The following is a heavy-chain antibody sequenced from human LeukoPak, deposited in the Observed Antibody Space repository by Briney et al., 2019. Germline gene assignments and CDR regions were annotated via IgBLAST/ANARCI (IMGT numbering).Heavy chain of an antibody. V-gene: IGHV4-4*07. Sequence: SETLSLTCTVSGGSISSYYWSWIRQPAGKGLEWIGRISTSGSTSYKPSLTRRVTMSIDTPNNQFSLKLNSVTAADTAVYYCAREYYYGSGSYRNWFDPWGRGTLVTVSS. D-gene: IGHD3-10*01. CDR2: ISTSGST. J-gene: IGHJ5*02. CDR1: GGSISSYY. CDR3: AREYYYGSGSYRNWFDP.